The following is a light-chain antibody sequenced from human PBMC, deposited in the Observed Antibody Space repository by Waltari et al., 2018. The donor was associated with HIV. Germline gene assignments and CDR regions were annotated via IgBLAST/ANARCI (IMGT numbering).Light chain of an antibody. V-gene: IGLV3-16*01. Sequence: SYELTQPPSVSVSLGQMARITCSGEALTKKYTYWYQQKPGQAPVLVIYKDSERPAGIPERCSGSSSGTIVTLTISGVQAEDEADYYCLSADNSGTYWMFGGGTKLTVL. CDR2: KDS. CDR3: LSADNSGTYWM. CDR1: ALTKKY. J-gene: IGLJ3*02.